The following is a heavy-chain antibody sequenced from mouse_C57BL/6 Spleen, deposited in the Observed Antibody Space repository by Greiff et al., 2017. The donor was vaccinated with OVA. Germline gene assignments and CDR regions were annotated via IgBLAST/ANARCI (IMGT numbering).Heavy chain of an antibody. CDR1: GFTFSDYG. V-gene: IGHV5-17*01. CDR2: ISSGSSTI. CDR3: ARSSGYGFAY. Sequence: DVKLVESGGGLVKPGGSLKLSCAASGFTFSDYGMHWVRQAPEKGLEWVAYISSGSSTIYYADTVKGRFTISRDNAKNTLFLQMTSLRSEDTAMYYCARSSGYGFAYWGQGTLVTVSA. J-gene: IGHJ3*01. D-gene: IGHD3-2*02.